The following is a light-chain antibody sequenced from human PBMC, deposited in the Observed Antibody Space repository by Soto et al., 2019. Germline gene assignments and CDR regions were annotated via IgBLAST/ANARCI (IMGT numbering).Light chain of an antibody. J-gene: IGLJ2*01. V-gene: IGLV2-14*01. Sequence: QSALTQPASVSGSPGQSITISCTGTSSDVGGYNYVSWYQQHPGKAPKLIIYEVSNRPSGVSNRFSASKSGNTASLTISGLQAEDEADYYCSSYTSSSTVVFCGGTKVTVL. CDR3: SSYTSSSTVV. CDR2: EVS. CDR1: SSDVGGYNY.